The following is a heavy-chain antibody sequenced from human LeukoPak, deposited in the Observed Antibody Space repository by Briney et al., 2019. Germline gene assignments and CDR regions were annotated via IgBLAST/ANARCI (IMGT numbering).Heavy chain of an antibody. D-gene: IGHD2-15*01. CDR1: GSTFSSYG. Sequence: GRSLRLSCAASGSTFSSYGMHWVRQAPGKGLEWVAVIWYDGSNKYYADSVKGRFTISRDNSKNTLYLQMNSLRAEDTAVYYCARGDLTAFLELLIDYWGQGTLVTVSS. J-gene: IGHJ4*02. CDR3: ARGDLTAFLELLIDY. CDR2: IWYDGSNK. V-gene: IGHV3-33*01.